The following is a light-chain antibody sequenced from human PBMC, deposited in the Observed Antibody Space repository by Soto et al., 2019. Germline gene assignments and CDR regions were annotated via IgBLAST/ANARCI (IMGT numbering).Light chain of an antibody. CDR1: SSDVGGYNY. CDR3: CAFAGTYTS. CDR2: DVT. V-gene: IGLV2-11*01. Sequence: QSVLTQPRSVSGSPGQSVTIACTGTSSDVGGYNYVSWYQQHPGKAPKLMIYDVTKRPSGVPDRFSGSKSGNTASLTISGLQDEDEADYYCCAFAGTYTSFGTGTKVTVL. J-gene: IGLJ1*01.